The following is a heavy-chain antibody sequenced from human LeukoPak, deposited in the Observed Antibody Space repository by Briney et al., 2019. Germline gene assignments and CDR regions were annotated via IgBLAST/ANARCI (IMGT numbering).Heavy chain of an antibody. J-gene: IGHJ5*02. Sequence: SSETLSLTCTVSGGSISSGGYSWSWIRQPPGKGLEWIGYIYHSGSTYYNPSLKSRVTISVDRSKNQFSLKLSSVTAADTAVYYCARVGGYSYGLKTWGQGTLVTVSS. CDR3: ARVGGYSYGLKT. CDR2: IYHSGST. CDR1: GGSISSGGYS. V-gene: IGHV4-30-2*01. D-gene: IGHD5-18*01.